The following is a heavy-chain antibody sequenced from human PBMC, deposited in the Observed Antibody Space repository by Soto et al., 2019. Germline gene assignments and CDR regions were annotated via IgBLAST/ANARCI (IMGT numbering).Heavy chain of an antibody. CDR1: GFIFRNYW. D-gene: IGHD5-18*01. CDR2: IRPDASAE. CDR3: AKLREYRTIYDY. V-gene: IGHV3-7*01. Sequence: GGSLRLSCAASGFIFRNYWMSWVRQTPGKGLEWVASIRPDASAEHYVDSVEGRFTISRDNTRNSLYLQMTRLRDEDTAVYYCAKLREYRTIYDYWGRGTLVTVSS. J-gene: IGHJ4*02.